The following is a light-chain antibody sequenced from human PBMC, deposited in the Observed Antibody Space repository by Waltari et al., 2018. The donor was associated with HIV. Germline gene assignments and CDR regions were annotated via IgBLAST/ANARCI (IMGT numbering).Light chain of an antibody. Sequence: QSALTQPASVSGSPGQSITIPCTGPSSDLVAYEYVSWYRQHPAKAPQLLIYDVFYRPSGVSHHFSGSKSGNTASLTISGLQAEDEAVYSCSSYTTTNTIIFGGGTKLTVL. CDR1: SSDLVAYEY. J-gene: IGLJ2*01. CDR2: DVF. CDR3: SSYTTTNTII. V-gene: IGLV2-14*03.